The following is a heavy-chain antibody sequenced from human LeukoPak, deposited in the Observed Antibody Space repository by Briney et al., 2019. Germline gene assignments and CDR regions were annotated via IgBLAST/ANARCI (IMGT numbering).Heavy chain of an antibody. Sequence: GGSLRLSCATSGFTSSDYVMHWVRQAPGSGLEWVAALWSHVNNEFYADSVKGRFTVSRDISKNTLYLQMNSLRAEDTAVYYCAKDVLWFGELSPLDYWGQGTLVTVSS. CDR2: LWSHVNNE. CDR3: AKDVLWFGELSPLDY. CDR1: GFTSSDYV. V-gene: IGHV3-30*02. J-gene: IGHJ4*02. D-gene: IGHD3-10*01.